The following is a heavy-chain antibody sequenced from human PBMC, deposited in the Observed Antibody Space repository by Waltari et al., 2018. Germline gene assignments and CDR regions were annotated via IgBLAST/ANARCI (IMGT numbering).Heavy chain of an antibody. D-gene: IGHD7-27*01. Sequence: QVQLVQSGAEVKKPGASVRISCKISGYSLTDLSVHWVRQAHGKGLEWMGGFDPEDDETIVAQRFQGRVTMTEETSPETAYMELSSLSSEDTAVYFCAAKEAWGNRAFDYWGQGTLVTVSS. V-gene: IGHV1-24*01. CDR1: GYSLTDLS. CDR3: AAKEAWGNRAFDY. CDR2: FDPEDDET. J-gene: IGHJ4*02.